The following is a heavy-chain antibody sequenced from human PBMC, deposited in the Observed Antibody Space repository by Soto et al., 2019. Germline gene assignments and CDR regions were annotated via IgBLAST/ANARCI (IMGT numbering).Heavy chain of an antibody. D-gene: IGHD3-3*01. J-gene: IGHJ4*02. CDR2: INNDATYR. CDR1: GFTFSDYF. V-gene: IGHV3-11*06. CDR3: GKGDTIFGVVDD. Sequence: PGGSLRLSCAGSGFTFSDYFIAWIRQAPGKGLEWISYINNDATYRKYADSVKGRFTVSRDNAKNSVFLQMNSLRPEDTALYYCGKGDTIFGVVDDWGPGTLVTVSS.